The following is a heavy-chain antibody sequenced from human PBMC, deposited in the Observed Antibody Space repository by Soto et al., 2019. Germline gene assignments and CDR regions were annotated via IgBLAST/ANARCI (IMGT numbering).Heavy chain of an antibody. CDR3: AKVYSSSSYFDL. CDR1: GFTFDDYA. J-gene: IGHJ2*01. D-gene: IGHD6-13*01. V-gene: IGHV3-9*01. CDR2: ISWNSGSI. Sequence: EVQLVESGGGLVQPGRSLRLSCAASGFTFDDYAMHWVRQAPGKGLEWVSGISWNSGSIGYADSVKGRFTISRDNAKNSLYLQMNSLRAEDTALYYCAKVYSSSSYFDLWGRGTLVTVSS.